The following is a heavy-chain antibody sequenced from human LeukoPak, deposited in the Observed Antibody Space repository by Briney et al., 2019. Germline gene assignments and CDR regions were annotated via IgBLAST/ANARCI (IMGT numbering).Heavy chain of an antibody. CDR3: AKVATWTYFDS. Sequence: GGSLRLACAASQFTFTTYAMSWVRQAPGRGLEWVSSIGDSGVPTYYADSVKGRFTISRDNSQYTLYLQMNSLGADDTAVYYCAKVATWTYFDSWGQGTLVTVSS. CDR1: QFTFTTYA. CDR2: IGDSGVPT. D-gene: IGHD3/OR15-3a*01. J-gene: IGHJ4*02. V-gene: IGHV3-23*01.